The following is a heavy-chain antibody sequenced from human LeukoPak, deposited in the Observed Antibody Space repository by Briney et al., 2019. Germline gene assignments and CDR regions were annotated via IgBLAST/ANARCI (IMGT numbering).Heavy chain of an antibody. D-gene: IGHD5-12*01. CDR1: GNTFTSYY. CDR2: INPSGGST. J-gene: IGHJ4*02. Sequence: GASVKVSCKASGNTFTSYYMHWVRQAPGQGLEWMGIINPSGGSTSYAQKFQGRVTMTRDTSTSTVYMELSSLRSEDTAVYYCARDLVATIQAYWGQGTLVTVSS. V-gene: IGHV1-46*01. CDR3: ARDLVATIQAY.